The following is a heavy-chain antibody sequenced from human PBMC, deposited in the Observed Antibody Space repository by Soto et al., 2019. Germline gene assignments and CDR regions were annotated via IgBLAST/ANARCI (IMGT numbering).Heavy chain of an antibody. CDR1: GGSVSSGSYY. Sequence: QVQLQESGPGLVKPSETLSLTCTVSGGSVSSGSYYWSWIRQPPGKGLEWIGYIYYSGSTNYNPSLKSRATRSVDTSKNQFSLKLSSVTAADTAVYYCAPWSGYPPPITWFDPWGQGTLGTVPS. CDR2: IYYSGST. CDR3: APWSGYPPPITWFDP. V-gene: IGHV4-61*01. D-gene: IGHD3-3*01. J-gene: IGHJ5*02.